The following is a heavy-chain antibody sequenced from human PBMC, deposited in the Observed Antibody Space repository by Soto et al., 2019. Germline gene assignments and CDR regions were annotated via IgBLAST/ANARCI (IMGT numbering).Heavy chain of an antibody. V-gene: IGHV3-21*01. D-gene: IGHD2-2*01. Sequence: GGSLRLSCAASGFTFSSYSMNWVRQAPGKGLEWVSSISSSSSYIYYADSVKGRFTISRDNAKNSLYLQMNSLRAEDTTVYYCARESDCSSTSCSYFDYWGQGTLVTVSS. CDR3: ARESDCSSTSCSYFDY. CDR2: ISSSSSYI. CDR1: GFTFSSYS. J-gene: IGHJ4*02.